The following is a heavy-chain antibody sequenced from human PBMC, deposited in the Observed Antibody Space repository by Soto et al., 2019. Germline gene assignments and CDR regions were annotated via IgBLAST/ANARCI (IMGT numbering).Heavy chain of an antibody. CDR2: IIPNFGTP. Sequence: QVQLVQSGAEVKKPGSSVKVSCKSSGGTFSTYGINWVRQAPGQGLEWMGMIIPNFGTPTYAQKFRGRVSSTADESTSTADMELSSLTSDDTAFYYCARDGRSSSYDFWGQGTLVTVSS. CDR3: ARDGRSSSYDF. J-gene: IGHJ4*02. V-gene: IGHV1-69*18. D-gene: IGHD6-13*01. CDR1: GGTFSTYG.